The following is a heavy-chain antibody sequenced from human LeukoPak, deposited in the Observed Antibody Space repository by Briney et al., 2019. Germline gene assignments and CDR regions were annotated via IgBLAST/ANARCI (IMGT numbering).Heavy chain of an antibody. CDR2: ITSRGTHI. V-gene: IGHV3-21*01. CDR1: GFTFSSFN. D-gene: IGHD6-13*01. Sequence: GGSLRLSCAPSGFTFSSFNMNWVRQPHGKAMGWVSSITSRGTHIFYADSVRGRFTISRDNSKNTLYLQMNSLRAEETAVYDCARDRGNSSSWYVDYCGQGSLVTVSS. CDR3: ARDRGNSSSWYVDY. J-gene: IGHJ4*02.